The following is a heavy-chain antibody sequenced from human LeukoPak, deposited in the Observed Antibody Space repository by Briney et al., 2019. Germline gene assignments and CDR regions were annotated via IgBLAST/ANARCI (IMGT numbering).Heavy chain of an antibody. CDR3: ARRGRGYYGSGSSHMDV. Sequence: SETLSLTCTVSGGSISSYYWSWIRQPPGKGLEWIGYIYYSGSTNYNPSLKSRDTISVDTSKNQFSLKLSSVTAADTAVYYCARRGRGYYGSGSSHMDVWGQGTTVTVSS. CDR1: GGSISSYY. D-gene: IGHD3-10*01. J-gene: IGHJ6*02. V-gene: IGHV4-59*08. CDR2: IYYSGST.